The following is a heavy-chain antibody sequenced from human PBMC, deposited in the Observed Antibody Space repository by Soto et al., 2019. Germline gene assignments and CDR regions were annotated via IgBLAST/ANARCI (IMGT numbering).Heavy chain of an antibody. CDR2: ISSSSSYI. V-gene: IGHV3-21*01. D-gene: IGHD5-12*01. CDR1: GFTFSSYS. Sequence: GGSLRLSCAASGFTFSSYSMNWVRQAPGKGLEWVSSISSSSSYIYYADSVKGRFTISRDNAKNSLYLQMNSLRAEDTAVYYCARCPGYSGYDAEFDYWGQGTLVTVSS. CDR3: ARCPGYSGYDAEFDY. J-gene: IGHJ4*02.